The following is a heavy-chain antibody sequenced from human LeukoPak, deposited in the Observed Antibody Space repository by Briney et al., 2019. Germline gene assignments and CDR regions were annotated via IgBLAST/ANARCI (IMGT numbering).Heavy chain of an antibody. J-gene: IGHJ4*02. CDR1: EFTFSSYW. D-gene: IGHD4/OR15-4a*01. CDR3: ARVFGAGYSDY. CDR2: IKQDGSEK. V-gene: IGHV3-7*01. Sequence: PGGSLRLSCAASEFTFSSYWMSSVRQAPGKGLEWVASIKQDGSEKYYVDSVKGRVTISRDNAKNSLYLQMNSLRAEDTAVYYCARVFGAGYSDYWGQGTLVTVSS.